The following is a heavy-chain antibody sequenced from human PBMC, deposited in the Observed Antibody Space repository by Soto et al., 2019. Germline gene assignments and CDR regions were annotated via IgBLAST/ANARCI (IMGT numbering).Heavy chain of an antibody. D-gene: IGHD5-18*01. Sequence: ASMKVSRKPSGYTFTSYYIHWVRQAPGQGLEWMGIINPSDGRANYAQSFQGGVTMTRDTSTSTVYMELSSLRSEDTAMYYCVRETGYPYYFDYWGQGTLVTVSS. J-gene: IGHJ4*02. V-gene: IGHV1-46*03. CDR3: VRETGYPYYFDY. CDR1: GYTFTSYY. CDR2: INPSDGRA.